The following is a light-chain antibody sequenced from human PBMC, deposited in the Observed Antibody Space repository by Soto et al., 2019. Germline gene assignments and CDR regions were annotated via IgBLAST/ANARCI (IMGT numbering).Light chain of an antibody. CDR2: DAS. CDR3: QQFNGYPLT. Sequence: AIQLTQSPSSLSASVGDRVTITCRASQGISSALAWYQQKPGKGPKLLIYDASNLESGVPSRFSGSGSGTDFTLTISSLQPEDVATYYCQQFNGYPLTFGGGTKVEIK. V-gene: IGKV1-13*02. CDR1: QGISSA. J-gene: IGKJ4*01.